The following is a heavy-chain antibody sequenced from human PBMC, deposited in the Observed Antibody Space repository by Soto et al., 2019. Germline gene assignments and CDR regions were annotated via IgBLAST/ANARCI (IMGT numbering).Heavy chain of an antibody. D-gene: IGHD5-18*01. CDR1: GRIFSSFP. V-gene: IGHV1-69*06. J-gene: IGHJ1*01. CDR3: AKVGSRDGYNYGLDQ. Sequence: QVQVVQSGAEVKKPGSSVKISCKASGRIFSSFPTSWVRQVPGQGLEWMGGVISASGSVTYAPQFQGRVTITAVTSACIGYLELTSLTSDDTASYYCAKVGSRDGYNYGLDQWGPGTMVTVSS. CDR2: VISASGSV.